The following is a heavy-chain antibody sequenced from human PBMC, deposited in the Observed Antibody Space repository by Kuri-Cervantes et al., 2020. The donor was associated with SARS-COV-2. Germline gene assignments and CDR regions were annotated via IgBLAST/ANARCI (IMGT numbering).Heavy chain of an antibody. CDR3: AREEHYNFWSGYMNYYGMDV. CDR2: MSSSGSDI. D-gene: IGHD3-3*01. CDR1: GLTLNSYT. Sequence: GESLKISCAASGLTLNSYTMNWVRQAPGKGLEWVSSMSSSGSDIFYADSVKGRFTVSRDNAKNSLCLQMNSLRPEDTAVYYCAREEHYNFWSGYMNYYGMDVWGQGTTVTVSS. V-gene: IGHV3-21*04. J-gene: IGHJ6*02.